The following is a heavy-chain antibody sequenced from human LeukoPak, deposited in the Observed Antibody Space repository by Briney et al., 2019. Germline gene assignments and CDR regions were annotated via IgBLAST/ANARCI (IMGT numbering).Heavy chain of an antibody. CDR1: GYTLTELS. D-gene: IGHD2-15*01. J-gene: IGHJ4*02. V-gene: IGHV1-24*01. CDR3: ATDQGELGYCSGGSCYDN. Sequence: GASVKVSCKVSGYTLTELSMHWVRQAPGKGLEWMGGFDPEDGETIYAQKFQGRVTMTEDTSTDTAYMELSSLRSEDTAVYYCATDQGELGYCSGGSCYDNWGKGTLVTVSS. CDR2: FDPEDGET.